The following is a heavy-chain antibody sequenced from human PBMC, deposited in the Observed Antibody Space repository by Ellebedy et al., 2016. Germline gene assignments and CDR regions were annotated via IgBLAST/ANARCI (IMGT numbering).Heavy chain of an antibody. Sequence: SVKVSXXASGGTFSSYAISWVRQAPGQGLEWMGGIIPIFGTANYAQKFQGRVTITADESTSTAYMELSSLRSDDTAVYYCARVSYGTIVVVITPDYWGQGTLVTVSS. D-gene: IGHD3-22*01. CDR2: IIPIFGTA. J-gene: IGHJ4*02. CDR3: ARVSYGTIVVVITPDY. V-gene: IGHV1-69*13. CDR1: GGTFSSYA.